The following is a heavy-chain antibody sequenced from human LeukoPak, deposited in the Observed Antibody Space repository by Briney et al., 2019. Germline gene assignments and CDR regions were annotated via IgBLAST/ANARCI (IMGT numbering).Heavy chain of an antibody. J-gene: IGHJ4*02. V-gene: IGHV1-69*13. CDR3: ARGYDSSGYTDDY. CDR2: IIPIFGTA. CDR1: GGTFSSYA. Sequence: GASVKVSCKASGGTFSSYAISWVRQASGQGLEWMGGIIPIFGTANYAQKFQGRVTITADESTSTAYMELSSLRSEDTAVYYCARGYDSSGYTDDYWGQGTLVTVSS. D-gene: IGHD3-22*01.